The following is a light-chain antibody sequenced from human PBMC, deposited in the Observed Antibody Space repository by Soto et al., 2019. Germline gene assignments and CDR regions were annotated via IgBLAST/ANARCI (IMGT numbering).Light chain of an antibody. CDR2: QDT. CDR3: QSWDNTTMV. V-gene: IGLV3-1*01. Sequence: SYELTQPPSVSVSPGQTVSVTCSGDKLGDKYACWFQQKPGQSPVLVIYQDTKRPSGIPERISGSNSGNTATLTISGTQAIDEADYYCQSWDNTTMVFVGGTKLTVL. CDR1: KLGDKY. J-gene: IGLJ3*02.